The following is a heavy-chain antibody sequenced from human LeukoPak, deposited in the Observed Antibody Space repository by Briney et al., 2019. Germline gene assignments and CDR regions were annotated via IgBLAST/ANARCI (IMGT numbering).Heavy chain of an antibody. J-gene: IGHJ4*02. D-gene: IGHD6-19*01. CDR1: GYTFTGYY. CDR2: INPNSGGT. CDR3: ARDPFGSGWIDY. V-gene: IGHV1-2*02. Sequence: ASVKVSCKASGYTFTGYYMHWVRQAPGQGLEWMGWINPNSGGTNYAQKFQGRVTMTRDTSISTAYMELSRLRSDDTAVYYCARDPFGSGWIDYWGQGTLVTVSS.